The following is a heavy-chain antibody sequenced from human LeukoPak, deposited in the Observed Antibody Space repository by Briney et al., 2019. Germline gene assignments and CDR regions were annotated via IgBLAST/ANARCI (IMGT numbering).Heavy chain of an antibody. J-gene: IGHJ4*02. D-gene: IGHD3-10*01. CDR3: TRLGMIRGVPVDY. CDR2: VSGSGGST. V-gene: IGHV3-23*01. CDR1: GFTFSSYA. Sequence: GGSLRLSCAASGFTFSSYAMTWVRQAPGKGLEWVSTVSGSGGSTYYADSVKGRFTISRDNSKNTLFLQMNSLRAEDTAVYYCTRLGMIRGVPVDYWGQGTLVTVSS.